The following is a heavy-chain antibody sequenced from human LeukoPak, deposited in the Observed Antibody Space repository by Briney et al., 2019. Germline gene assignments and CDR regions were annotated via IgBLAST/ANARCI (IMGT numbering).Heavy chain of an antibody. Sequence: GGSLRLSCAASGFTVSSNYMSWVRQAPGKGLEWVSVIYSGGSTYYADSVKGRFTISRDNSKNTLYLQMNSLRAEDTAVYYCARDTGGGNSGDAFDIWGQGTMVTVSS. CDR3: ARDTGGGNSGDAFDI. V-gene: IGHV3-66*01. D-gene: IGHD4-23*01. J-gene: IGHJ3*02. CDR2: IYSGGST. CDR1: GFTVSSNY.